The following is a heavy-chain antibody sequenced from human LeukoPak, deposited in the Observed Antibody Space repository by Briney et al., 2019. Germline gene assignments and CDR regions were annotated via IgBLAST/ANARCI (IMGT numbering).Heavy chain of an antibody. CDR3: ARDSGYSYADDY. J-gene: IGHJ4*02. CDR2: INSDGSTT. D-gene: IGHD5-18*01. Sequence: GGSLRLSYVVSGFSFSNYWMHWVRQAPGKGLVWVSRINSDGSTTSYAASVKGRFTISRDNAKSTLYLQMSSLRDEDTAVYYCARDSGYSYADDYWGQGTLVTVSS. V-gene: IGHV3-74*01. CDR1: GFSFSNYW.